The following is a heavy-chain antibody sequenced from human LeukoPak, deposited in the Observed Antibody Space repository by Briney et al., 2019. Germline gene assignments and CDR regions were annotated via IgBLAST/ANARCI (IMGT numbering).Heavy chain of an antibody. Sequence: GGSLRLSCAASEFTFSTYAMHWVRQAPGKGPEWAAVISRDGLDTYYADSVRGRFTISRDNSMDTLYLQMNSLRVEDTAVYYCLRGDRRDYWGQGTLVTVSS. V-gene: IGHV3-30*04. J-gene: IGHJ4*02. CDR2: ISRDGLDT. CDR1: EFTFSTYA. CDR3: LRGDRRDY.